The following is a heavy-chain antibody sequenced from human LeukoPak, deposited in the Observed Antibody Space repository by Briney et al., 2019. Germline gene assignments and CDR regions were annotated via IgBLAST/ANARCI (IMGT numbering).Heavy chain of an antibody. CDR1: GLTFNNYA. CDR2: IVSSGGGT. V-gene: IGHV3-23*01. CDR3: AKIHQNRVVVGAKGAFDI. D-gene: IGHD2-15*01. Sequence: GGCLRLSCAASGLTFNNYAMHWVRQSSGKGLKWVSGIVSSGGGTYYADSVKGRFTISRDSSKDTVYLQMDSLRAEDTAIYYCAKIHQNRVVVGAKGAFDIWGQGTVVTVSS. J-gene: IGHJ3*02.